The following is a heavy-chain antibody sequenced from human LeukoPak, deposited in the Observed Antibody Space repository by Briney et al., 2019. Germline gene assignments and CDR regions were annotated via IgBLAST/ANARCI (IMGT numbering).Heavy chain of an antibody. CDR3: ARVITVYNDYEEVAEYFQH. V-gene: IGHV3-7*01. CDR1: GFTFSRYW. J-gene: IGHJ1*01. Sequence: GGSLRLSCAASGFTFSRYWMSWVRQAPGKGLEWVANIREDGSDKYYVDSVKGRFTISRDNSKNSLYLQMNSLRAEDTAVYYCARVITVYNDYEEVAEYFQHWGQGTLVIVSS. D-gene: IGHD4-17*01. CDR2: IREDGSDK.